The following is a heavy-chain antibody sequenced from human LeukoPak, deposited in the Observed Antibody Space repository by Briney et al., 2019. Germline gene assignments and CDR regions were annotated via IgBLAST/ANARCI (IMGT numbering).Heavy chain of an antibody. CDR1: GFTFSDYY. Sequence: GGSLRLSCAASGFTFSDYYMSWIRQAPGRGLEWVTYISSSGSTIYYADSVKRRFTISRDNAKNSLYLQMNSLRAEDTAVYYWARAGRTTRYNWFDPWGQGTLVTVSS. J-gene: IGHJ5*02. CDR3: ARAGRTTRYNWFDP. CDR2: ISSSGSTI. D-gene: IGHD4-17*01. V-gene: IGHV3-11*01.